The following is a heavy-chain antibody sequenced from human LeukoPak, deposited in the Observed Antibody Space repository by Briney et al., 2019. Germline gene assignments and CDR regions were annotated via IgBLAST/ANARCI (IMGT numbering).Heavy chain of an antibody. Sequence: GGSLRLSCAASGFTFSSYGMHWVRQAPGKGLEWVAVISYDGSNKYYADSVKGRFTISRDNSKNTLYLQMNSLRAEDTAVYYCARIDTAMVTGLTYYYYYGMDVWGQGTTVTVSS. CDR3: ARIDTAMVTGLTYYYYYGMDV. CDR2: ISYDGSNK. D-gene: IGHD5-18*01. J-gene: IGHJ6*02. CDR1: GFTFSSYG. V-gene: IGHV3-30*19.